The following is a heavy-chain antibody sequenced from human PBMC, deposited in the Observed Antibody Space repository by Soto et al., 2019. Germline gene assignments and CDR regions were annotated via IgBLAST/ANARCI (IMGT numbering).Heavy chain of an antibody. D-gene: IGHD3-9*01. Sequence: ASVKVSCKASGYTFTSYGISWVRQAPGQGLEWMGWISAYNGNTNYAQKLQGRVTMTTDTSTSTAYMELRSLRSDDTAVYYCARDLISFDWPNWFDPWGQGTLVTVSS. CDR1: GYTFTSYG. V-gene: IGHV1-18*01. CDR3: ARDLISFDWPNWFDP. J-gene: IGHJ5*02. CDR2: ISAYNGNT.